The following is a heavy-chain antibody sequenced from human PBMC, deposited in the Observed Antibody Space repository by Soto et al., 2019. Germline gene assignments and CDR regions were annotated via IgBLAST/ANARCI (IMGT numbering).Heavy chain of an antibody. CDR2: IIPIFGTA. J-gene: IGHJ6*02. D-gene: IGHD3-16*01. CDR1: GGTFSSYA. CDR3: ARDSLLLRYGPRYYYGMDV. Sequence: ASVKVSCKASGGTFSSYAISWVRQAPGQGLEWMGGIIPIFGTANYAQKFQGRVTITADESTSTAYMELSSLRSEDTAVYYCARDSLLLRYGPRYYYGMDVWGQGTTVTVSS. V-gene: IGHV1-69*13.